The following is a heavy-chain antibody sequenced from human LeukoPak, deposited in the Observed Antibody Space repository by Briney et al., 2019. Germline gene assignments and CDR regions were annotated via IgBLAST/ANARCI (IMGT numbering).Heavy chain of an antibody. V-gene: IGHV4-39*07. D-gene: IGHD6-13*01. CDR3: ARDLFAYSSSWYAS. CDR2: IFYSGST. J-gene: IGHJ5*02. CDR1: GGSITNNTYY. Sequence: PSETLSLTCTVSGGSITNNTYYWGWIRQPPGKGLEWIGSIFYSGSTYYNPSLQSRVTISVDTSKNQFSLRLISVTAADTAVYYCARDLFAYSSSWYASWGQGTLVTVSS.